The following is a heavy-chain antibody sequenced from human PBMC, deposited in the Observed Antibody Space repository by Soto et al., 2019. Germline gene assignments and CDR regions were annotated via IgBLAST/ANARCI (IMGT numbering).Heavy chain of an antibody. J-gene: IGHJ6*03. V-gene: IGHV4-31*03. CDR3: ARGSPDTAMVGHYYYYMDV. Sequence: SDTLSLTCTVSGGSISSGGYYWSWIRQHPGKGLEWIGYINYSGSTYYNPSLKSRVTISVDTSKNQFSLKLSSVTAADTAVYYCARGSPDTAMVGHYYYYMDVWGKGTTVTVSS. CDR1: GGSISSGGYY. D-gene: IGHD5-18*01. CDR2: INYSGST.